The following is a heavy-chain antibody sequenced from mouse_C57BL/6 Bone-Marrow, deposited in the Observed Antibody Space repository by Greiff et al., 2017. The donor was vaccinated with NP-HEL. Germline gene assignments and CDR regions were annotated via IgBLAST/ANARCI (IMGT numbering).Heavy chain of an antibody. CDR1: GYTFTSYW. CDR2: IFPGSGST. CDR3: ARCDGYLAY. Sequence: VQLLQSGAELVKPGASVKMSCKASGYTFTSYWITWVKQRPGQGLEWIGDIFPGSGSTNYNEKFKSKATLTVDTSSSTAYMQLSSLTSEDSAVYYCARCDGYLAYWGQGTLVTVSA. D-gene: IGHD2-3*01. V-gene: IGHV1-55*01. J-gene: IGHJ3*01.